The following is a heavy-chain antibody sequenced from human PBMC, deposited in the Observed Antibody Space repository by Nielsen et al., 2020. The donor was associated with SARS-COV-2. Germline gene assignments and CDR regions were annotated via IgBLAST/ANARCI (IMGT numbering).Heavy chain of an antibody. D-gene: IGHD2-8*01. CDR2: ISGSGGIT. CDR1: GFTFSSFA. V-gene: IGHV3-23*01. CDR3: ARNCTTGVCQNY. Sequence: GESLKISCAASGFTFSSFAMSWVRQAPGKGLEWVSAISGSGGITYSADSVKGRFTISRDNSKNTLYLQMNSLRAEDTAVYYCARNCTTGVCQNYWGPGTLVTVSS. J-gene: IGHJ4*02.